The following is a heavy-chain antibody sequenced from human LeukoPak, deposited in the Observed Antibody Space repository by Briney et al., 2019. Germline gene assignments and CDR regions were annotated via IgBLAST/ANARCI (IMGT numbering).Heavy chain of an antibody. CDR1: GGSISSGDYY. J-gene: IGHJ5*02. CDR2: IYHSGST. CDR3: ARGGTYSSSWSKFDP. D-gene: IGHD6-13*01. V-gene: IGHV4-30-2*01. Sequence: SQTLSLTCTVSGGSISSGDYYWGWIRQPPGKGLEWIGYIYHSGSTYYNPSLKSRVTISVDRSKNQFSLKLSSVTAADTAVYYCARGGTYSSSWSKFDPWGQGTLVTVSS.